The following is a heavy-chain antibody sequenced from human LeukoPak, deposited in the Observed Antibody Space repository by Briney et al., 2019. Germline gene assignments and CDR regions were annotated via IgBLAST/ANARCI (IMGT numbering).Heavy chain of an antibody. D-gene: IGHD6-13*01. CDR3: TTDARWEIAAAGPIY. J-gene: IGHJ4*02. Sequence: PGGSLRLSCAASGFTFSRYAMSWVRQAPGKGLEWVGRIKSKTDGGTTDYAAPVKGRFTISRDDSKNTLYLQMNSLKTEDTAVYYCTTDARWEIAAAGPIYWGQGTLVTVSS. CDR1: GFTFSRYA. V-gene: IGHV3-15*01. CDR2: IKSKTDGGTT.